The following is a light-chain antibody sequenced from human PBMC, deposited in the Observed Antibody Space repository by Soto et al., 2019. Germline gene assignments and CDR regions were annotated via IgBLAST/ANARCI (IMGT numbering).Light chain of an antibody. CDR2: GAS. J-gene: IGKJ4*01. Sequence: EIVMTQSPATLSVAPGERATLSCRASQSISNNLAWYQQKPGQAPRLLIFGASTRATGIPARFSGSGSGTEFTLTLSSLQSEDSAVYYCQEHNGWPLTFGGGTKVEIK. CDR3: QEHNGWPLT. CDR1: QSISNN. V-gene: IGKV3-15*01.